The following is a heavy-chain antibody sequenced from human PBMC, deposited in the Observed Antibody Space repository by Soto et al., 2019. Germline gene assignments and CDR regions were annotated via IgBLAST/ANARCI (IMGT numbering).Heavy chain of an antibody. CDR1: GYTFTGYY. CDR3: ARVSVAGTSAAFDI. CDR2: INPNSGGT. V-gene: IGHV1-2*04. Sequence: GASVKVSCKASGYTFTGYYMHWVRQAPGQGLEWMGWINPNSGGTNYAQKFQGWVTMTRDTSISTAYMELSRLRSDDTAVYYCARVSVAGTSAAFDIWGQGTMVTVSS. D-gene: IGHD6-19*01. J-gene: IGHJ3*02.